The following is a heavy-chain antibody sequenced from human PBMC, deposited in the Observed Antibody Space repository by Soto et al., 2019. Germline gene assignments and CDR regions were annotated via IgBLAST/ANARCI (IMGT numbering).Heavy chain of an antibody. J-gene: IGHJ5*02. CDR2: IFYSGTT. V-gene: IGHV4-31*03. Sequence: PSETRSLNCTVSGGSISRGGYYWSWIRQHPGKGLEWIGYIFYSGTTYYNPSLKSRVTISVDTSKNQFSLKLSSVTAADTAVYYCARSVDPCGQGTLVTVSS. CDR3: ARSVDP. CDR1: GGSISRGGYY.